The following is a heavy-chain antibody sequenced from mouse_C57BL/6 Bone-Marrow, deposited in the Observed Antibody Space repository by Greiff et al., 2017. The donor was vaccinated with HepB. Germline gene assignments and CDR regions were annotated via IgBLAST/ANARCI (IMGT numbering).Heavy chain of an antibody. Sequence: QVQLKESGPGLVQPSQSLSITCTVSGFSLTSYGVHWVRQSPGKGLEWLGVIWSGGSTDYNAAFISRLSISKDNSKSQVFFKMNSLQADDTAIYYCARNGGIYGNCYFDYWGQGTTLTVSS. V-gene: IGHV2-2*01. J-gene: IGHJ2*01. CDR3: ARNGGIYGNCYFDY. CDR1: GFSLTSYG. D-gene: IGHD2-1*01. CDR2: IWSGGST.